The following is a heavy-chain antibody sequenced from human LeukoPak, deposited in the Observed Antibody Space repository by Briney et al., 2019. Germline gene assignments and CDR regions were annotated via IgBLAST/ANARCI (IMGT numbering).Heavy chain of an antibody. Sequence: ASVKVSCKASGYTFTSYYMHWVRQAAGQGLEWMGIINPSGGNTSYAQKFQGRVTMTRDMSTSTVYMELSSLRTEDTAVYYCARGTSKDDTSAYYYVDGSDGPDYWGQGTLVTVSS. J-gene: IGHJ4*02. CDR2: INPSGGNT. CDR1: GYTFTSYY. V-gene: IGHV1-46*01. CDR3: ARGTSKDDTSAYYYVDGSDGPDY. D-gene: IGHD3-22*01.